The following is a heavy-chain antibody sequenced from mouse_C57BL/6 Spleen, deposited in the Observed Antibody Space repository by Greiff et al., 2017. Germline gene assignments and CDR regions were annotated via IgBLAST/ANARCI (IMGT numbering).Heavy chain of an antibody. D-gene: IGHD1-1*01. CDR3: ARAYGSSYDWFAY. CDR1: GFSLSTFGMG. V-gene: IGHV8-8*01. Sequence: QVTLKVSGPGILQPSQTLSLTCSFSGFSLSTFGMGVGWIRQPSGKGLEWLAHIWWDDDKYYNPALKSRLTISKDTSKNQVFLKIANVDTADTATYYCARAYGSSYDWFAYWGQGTLVTVSA. CDR2: IWWDDDK. J-gene: IGHJ3*01.